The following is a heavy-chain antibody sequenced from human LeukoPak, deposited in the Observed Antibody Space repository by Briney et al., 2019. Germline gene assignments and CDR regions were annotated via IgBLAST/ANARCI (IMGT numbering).Heavy chain of an antibody. Sequence: GGSLRLSCAASGFTFSSYSMNWVRQAPGKGLEWVSYISSSSSTIYYADSVKSRFTISRDNAKNSLYLQMNSLRAEDTAVYYCARGYYYDSSGLLEDYFDYWGQGTLVTVSS. CDR3: ARGYYYDSSGLLEDYFDY. J-gene: IGHJ4*02. D-gene: IGHD3-22*01. CDR1: GFTFSSYS. CDR2: ISSSSSTI. V-gene: IGHV3-48*01.